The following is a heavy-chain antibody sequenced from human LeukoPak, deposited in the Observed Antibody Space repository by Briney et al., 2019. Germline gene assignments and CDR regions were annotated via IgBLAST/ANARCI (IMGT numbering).Heavy chain of an antibody. CDR1: GFTFSSYA. CDR3: AKDHPPYCGGDCYRWKPGIDY. V-gene: IGHV3-30*18. J-gene: IGHJ4*02. Sequence: PGGSLRLSCAASGFTFSSYAMSWVRQAPGKGLEWVAVISYDGSKKYYADSVMGRLTISRDNSKNTLYLQMNSLRAEDTAVYYCAKDHPPYCGGDCYRWKPGIDYWGQGTLVTVSS. D-gene: IGHD2-21*02. CDR2: ISYDGSKK.